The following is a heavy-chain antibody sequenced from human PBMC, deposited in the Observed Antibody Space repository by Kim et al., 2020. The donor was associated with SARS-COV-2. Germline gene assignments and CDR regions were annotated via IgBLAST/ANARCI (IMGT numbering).Heavy chain of an antibody. CDR1: GFTFSGYA. CDR3: AKIATIIYFDY. CDR2: ISGAGGGT. V-gene: IGHV3-23*01. J-gene: IGHJ4*02. D-gene: IGHD5-12*01. Sequence: GGSLRLSCVASGFTFSGYAMSWVRQTPGKGLEWVSAISGAGGGTYNADSVKGRFTISRDNSKNTLYLQMNSLRAEDTAVYYCAKIATIIYFDYWGQGTLVTVSS.